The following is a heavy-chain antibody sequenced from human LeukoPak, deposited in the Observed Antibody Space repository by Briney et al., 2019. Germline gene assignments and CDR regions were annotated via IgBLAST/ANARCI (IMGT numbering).Heavy chain of an antibody. CDR1: GYSISSGYY. CDR3: ARVPGNWFDP. J-gene: IGHJ5*02. CDR2: IYTSGST. V-gene: IGHV4-4*07. Sequence: PSETLSLTCTVSGYSISSGYYWSWIRQPAGKGLEWIGRIYTSGSTNYNPSLKSRVTMSVDTSKNQFSLKLSSVTAADTAVYYCARVPGNWFDPWGQGTLVTVSS.